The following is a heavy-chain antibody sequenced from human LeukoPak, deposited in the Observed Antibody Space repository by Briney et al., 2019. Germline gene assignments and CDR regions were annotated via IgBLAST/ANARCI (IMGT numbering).Heavy chain of an antibody. Sequence: GGSLRLSCVASGFTFSSYGMHWVRQAPGKGLEWVAVIWYDGSNKYYADSVKGRFTISRDNSKNTLYLQMNSLRAEDTAVYYCARSMTTVTPFDYWGQGTLVTVSS. J-gene: IGHJ4*02. CDR2: IWYDGSNK. CDR1: GFTFSSYG. D-gene: IGHD4-17*01. CDR3: ARSMTTVTPFDY. V-gene: IGHV3-33*01.